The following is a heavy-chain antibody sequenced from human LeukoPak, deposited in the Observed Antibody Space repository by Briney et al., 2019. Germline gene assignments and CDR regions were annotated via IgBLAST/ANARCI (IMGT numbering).Heavy chain of an antibody. D-gene: IGHD2-2*01. CDR3: ARSSVVVPAASGWFDA. Sequence: GSSVKVSCKASGYTFTGYYMHWVRQAPGQGLEWMGWINPNSGDTHYPQKFQGTVTMTRDTSISTAYMELSRLRSDDTAVYYCARSSVVVPAASGWFDAWGQGTLVTVSS. CDR1: GYTFTGYY. V-gene: IGHV1-2*02. J-gene: IGHJ5*02. CDR2: INPNSGDT.